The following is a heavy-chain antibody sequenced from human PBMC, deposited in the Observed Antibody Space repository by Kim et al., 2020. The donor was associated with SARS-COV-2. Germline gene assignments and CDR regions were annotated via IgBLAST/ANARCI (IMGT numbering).Heavy chain of an antibody. Sequence: YADSVKGRFTISRDNAKNSLYLQMNSLRAEDTAVYYCARNSPYYYYGMDVWGQGTTVTVSS. J-gene: IGHJ6*02. CDR3: ARNSPYYYYGMDV. D-gene: IGHD2-21*01. V-gene: IGHV3-11*03.